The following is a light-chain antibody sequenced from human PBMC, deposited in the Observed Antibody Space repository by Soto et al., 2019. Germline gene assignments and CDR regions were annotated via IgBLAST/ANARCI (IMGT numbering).Light chain of an antibody. Sequence: VLTQPPSVSAAPGQKVTLSCSGSSSNIGKTYVSWYQRLPGTAPKLIIYDNNKRPSGIPDRFSGSKSGTSATLGITGLQTGDEADYYCGTWDSSLSAYVFGTGTKVTVL. CDR2: DNN. J-gene: IGLJ1*01. CDR1: SSNIGKTY. CDR3: GTWDSSLSAYV. V-gene: IGLV1-51*01.